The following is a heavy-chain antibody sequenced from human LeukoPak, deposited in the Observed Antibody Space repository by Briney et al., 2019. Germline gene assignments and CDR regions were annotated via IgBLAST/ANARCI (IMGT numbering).Heavy chain of an antibody. CDR2: INPNSGGT. Sequence: ASVKVSCKASGYTFTGHYIHWVRQAPGQGLEWMGWINPNSGGTNDAQKFQGRVTMTTDTSISTAYMELSRLRSDDTAVYYCARGGWSGYSYGSEPEKYFDYWGQGTLVTVSS. D-gene: IGHD5-18*01. J-gene: IGHJ4*02. CDR3: ARGGWSGYSYGSEPEKYFDY. V-gene: IGHV1-2*02. CDR1: GYTFTGHY.